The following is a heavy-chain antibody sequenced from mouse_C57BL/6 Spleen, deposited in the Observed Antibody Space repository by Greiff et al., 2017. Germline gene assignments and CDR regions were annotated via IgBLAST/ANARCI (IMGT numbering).Heavy chain of an antibody. CDR2: IHPNSGST. Sequence: QVQLQQPGAELVKPGASVKLSCKASGYTFTSYWMHWVKQRPGQGLEWIVMIHPNSGSTNYNEKFKSKATLTVDKSSSTAYMQLSSLTSEDSAVYYCARPGIYAMDYWGQGTSVTVSS. J-gene: IGHJ4*01. V-gene: IGHV1-64*01. CDR3: ARPGIYAMDY. CDR1: GYTFTSYW.